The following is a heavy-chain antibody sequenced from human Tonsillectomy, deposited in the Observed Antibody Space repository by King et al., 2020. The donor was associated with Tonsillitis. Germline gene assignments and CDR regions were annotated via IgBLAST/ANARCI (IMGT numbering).Heavy chain of an antibody. V-gene: IGHV3-30*01. CDR2: ISYDGSNK. Sequence: VQLVESGGGVVQPGRSLRLSCAASGSTFSSYAMHWVRQAPGKGLEWVAVISYDGSNKYYADPVKGRFTISRDNSKNTLFLQMNSLRAEDTAVYYCASSGYSTSWFLASTDYYYYMDV. J-gene: IGHJ6*03. D-gene: IGHD6-13*01. CDR3: ASSGYSTSWFLASTDYYYYMDV. CDR1: GSTFSSYA.